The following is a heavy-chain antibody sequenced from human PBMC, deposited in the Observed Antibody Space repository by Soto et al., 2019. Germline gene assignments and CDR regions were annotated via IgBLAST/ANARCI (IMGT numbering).Heavy chain of an antibody. Sequence: DVQLVESGGGLIQPGESLRLSCAAFGLTISGKKYVARVRKAPGKGLEWVSALYDVDGSFYADSVTGRFTTSSDSSKTTVYLQMNDLRPVDTAVYYCATWHEREHAFDVWGQGTTVTISS. CDR3: ATWHEREHAFDV. J-gene: IGHJ3*01. V-gene: IGHV3-53*01. D-gene: IGHD1-1*01. CDR2: LYDVDGS. CDR1: GLTISGKKY.